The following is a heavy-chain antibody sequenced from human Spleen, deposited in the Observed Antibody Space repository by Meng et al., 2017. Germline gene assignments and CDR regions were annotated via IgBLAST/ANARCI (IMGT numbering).Heavy chain of an antibody. CDR2: IYSGGNT. V-gene: IGHV3-53*01. D-gene: IGHD6-19*01. CDR3: ARADSSGWDPYYFYYYGLDV. CDR1: GFTVSSNE. J-gene: IGHJ6*02. Sequence: GGSLRLSCAASGFTVSSNEMSWVRQAPGKGLEWVSVIYSGGNTYYADSVKGRFTISRDNSKNTLYLQMNSLRAEDTAVYYCARADSSGWDPYYFYYYGLDVWGQGTTVTVSS.